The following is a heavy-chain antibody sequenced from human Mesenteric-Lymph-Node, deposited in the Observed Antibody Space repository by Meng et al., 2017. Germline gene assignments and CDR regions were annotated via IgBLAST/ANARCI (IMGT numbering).Heavy chain of an antibody. J-gene: IGHJ4*02. D-gene: IGHD6-13*01. CDR2: INSDGSST. CDR3: AKDPAPYSSSFGH. Sequence: GESLKISCTASGFTFSSYWMHWVRQAPGKGLVWVSRINSDGSSTSYADSVKGRFTISRDNAKNSLYLQMTSLRAEDTALYYCAKDPAPYSSSFGHWGQGTLVTVSS. V-gene: IGHV3-74*01. CDR1: GFTFSSYW.